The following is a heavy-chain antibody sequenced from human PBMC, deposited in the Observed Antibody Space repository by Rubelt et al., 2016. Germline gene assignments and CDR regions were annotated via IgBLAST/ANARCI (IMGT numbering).Heavy chain of an antibody. CDR3: ARFALPAVTTAYYYYALDV. Sequence: QVQLVQSGAEVKRPGASVKVSCKASGYPFATYAMHWVRQAPGQRLEWMGGIDAGNGDTKYSINLQGRVTFTRDTSASTAYRELSSLRSEDSAVYYCARFALPAVTTAYYYYALDVWGQGTTVTVSS. CDR2: IDAGNGDT. J-gene: IGHJ6*02. D-gene: IGHD4-17*01. CDR1: GYPFATYA. V-gene: IGHV1-3*01.